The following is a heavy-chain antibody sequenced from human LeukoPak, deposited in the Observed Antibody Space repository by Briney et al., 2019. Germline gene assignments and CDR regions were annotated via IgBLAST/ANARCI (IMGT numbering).Heavy chain of an antibody. CDR1: GFTFSSYW. V-gene: IGHV3-7*03. Sequence: GGSVRLSCAASGFTFSSYWMSWVRQAPGKGLEWVAHIKQDGSEKYYVDSVKGRFTISRDNAKNSLYLQMNSLRAEDTAVYYCAREGVVVVSAASTDYYYYYGMDVWGQGTTVTVSS. CDR3: AREGVVVVSAASTDYYYYYGMDV. D-gene: IGHD2-15*01. CDR2: IKQDGSEK. J-gene: IGHJ6*02.